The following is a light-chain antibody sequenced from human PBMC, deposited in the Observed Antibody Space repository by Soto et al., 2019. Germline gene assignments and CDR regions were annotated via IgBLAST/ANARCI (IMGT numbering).Light chain of an antibody. CDR3: QQYRSSPRFT. J-gene: IGKJ3*01. CDR2: GAS. Sequence: ESVLTQSPGTLSLSPGERATLSCRASQSVSSSYLAWYQQKPGQAPRLLIYGASSRATGLPDMFSGSGSGTDFTLTISRLEPEDFAVYYCQQYRSSPRFTFGPGTKVDIK. CDR1: QSVSSSY. V-gene: IGKV3-20*01.